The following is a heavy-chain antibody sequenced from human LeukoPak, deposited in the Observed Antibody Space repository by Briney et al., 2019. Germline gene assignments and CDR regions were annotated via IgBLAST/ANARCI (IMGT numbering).Heavy chain of an antibody. Sequence: GGSLRLSCAASGFTLSSYGMHWVRQAPGKGLEWVAVISYDGSNKYYADSVKGRFTISRDNSKNTLYLQMNSLRAEDTAVYYCAKDPDGDSDYWGQGTLVTVSS. CDR2: ISYDGSNK. CDR1: GFTLSSYG. V-gene: IGHV3-30*18. CDR3: AKDPDGDSDY. D-gene: IGHD4-17*01. J-gene: IGHJ4*02.